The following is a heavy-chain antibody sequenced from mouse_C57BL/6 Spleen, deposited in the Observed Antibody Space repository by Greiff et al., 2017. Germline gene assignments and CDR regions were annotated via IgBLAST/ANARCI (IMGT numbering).Heavy chain of an antibody. V-gene: IGHV8-8*01. D-gene: IGHD2-10*01. Sequence: QVTLKVSGPGILQPSPSLSLTCSFSGFSLSTFGMGVGWIRQPSGKGLEWLAHIWWDDDKYDNPALKSRLTISKHTSKNPVFLKITNVDTADTAAYYCARIAYYGNYSSWFAYWGQGTLVTVSA. J-gene: IGHJ3*01. CDR3: ARIAYYGNYSSWFAY. CDR2: IWWDDDK. CDR1: GFSLSTFGMG.